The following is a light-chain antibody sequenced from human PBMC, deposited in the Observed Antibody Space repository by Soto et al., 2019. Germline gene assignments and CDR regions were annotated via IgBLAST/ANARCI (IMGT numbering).Light chain of an antibody. V-gene: IGKV1-5*01. CDR3: QHYDSYPVT. CDR1: QSISTW. CDR2: DAS. Sequence: DIQMTQSPSTLSASVGDKVTITCRASQSISTWLAWYRQMPGTAPKVLIYDASTLESGVPSRFSGSGSGTEFSLTISGLQPDDFATYFCQHYDSYPVTFGGGTKVETK. J-gene: IGKJ4*01.